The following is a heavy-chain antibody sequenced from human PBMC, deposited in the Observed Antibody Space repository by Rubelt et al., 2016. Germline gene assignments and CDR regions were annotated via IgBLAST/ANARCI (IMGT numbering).Heavy chain of an antibody. CDR1: GYTFTSCG. CDR3: ARRYCSGGSCFFDY. V-gene: IGHV1-18*01. J-gene: IGHJ4*02. Sequence: QVQLVQSGAEVKKPGASVKVSCKASGYTFTSCGISWVRQAPGQGLEWMGWISAYNGNTNFAQKLQGRVTMTRNTSISTAYMELSSLRSEDTAVYYCARRYCSGGSCFFDYWGQGTLVTVSS. CDR2: ISAYNGNT. D-gene: IGHD2-15*01.